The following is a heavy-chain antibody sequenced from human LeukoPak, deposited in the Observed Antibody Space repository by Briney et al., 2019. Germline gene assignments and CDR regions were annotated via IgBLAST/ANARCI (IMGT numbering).Heavy chain of an antibody. CDR3: ARDSSYIGIVVVPAANDAFDI. Sequence: GASVKVSCKASGYTFTSYDINWVRQAPGQGLEWMGWINPNSGGTNYAQKFQGRVTMIRDTSISTAYMELSRLRSDDTAVYYCARDSSYIGIVVVPAANDAFDIWGQGTMVTVSS. J-gene: IGHJ3*02. CDR1: GYTFTSYD. V-gene: IGHV1-2*02. CDR2: INPNSGGT. D-gene: IGHD2-2*01.